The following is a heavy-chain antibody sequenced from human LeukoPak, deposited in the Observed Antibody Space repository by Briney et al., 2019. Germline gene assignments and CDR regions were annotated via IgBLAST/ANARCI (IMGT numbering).Heavy chain of an antibody. CDR2: IYYSGST. D-gene: IGHD3-16*01. Sequence: PSETLSLTCTVSGGSISSYYWSWIRQPPGKGLEWIGYIYYSGSTNYNPSLKSRVTISVDTSKNQFSLKLSSVTAADTAVYYCASGMITFGGVINFDYWGQGTLVTVSS. V-gene: IGHV4-59*08. J-gene: IGHJ4*02. CDR1: GGSISSYY. CDR3: ASGMITFGGVINFDY.